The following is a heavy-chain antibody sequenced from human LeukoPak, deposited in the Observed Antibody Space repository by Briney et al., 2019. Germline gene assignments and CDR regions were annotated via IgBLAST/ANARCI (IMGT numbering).Heavy chain of an antibody. V-gene: IGHV1-46*01. CDR2: INPSGGST. CDR3: ARDPVPADSGWYLHFDY. D-gene: IGHD6-19*01. Sequence: GASVTVSCKASGYTFTSYYMHWVRQAPGQGLEWMGIINPSGGSTSYAQKFQGRVTMTRDTSTSTVYMELSSLRPEDTAVYYCARDPVPADSGWYLHFDYWGQGTLVTVSS. CDR1: GYTFTSYY. J-gene: IGHJ4*02.